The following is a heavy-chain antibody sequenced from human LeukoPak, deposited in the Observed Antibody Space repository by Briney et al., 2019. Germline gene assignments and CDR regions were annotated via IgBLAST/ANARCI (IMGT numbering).Heavy chain of an antibody. J-gene: IGHJ4*02. Sequence: GGSLRLSCAASGFTFSTYWMSWVRQAPGKGLEWVANIKQDGSEKYYLDSVKGRFTISRDNAKNSLYLQMNSLRAEDTAVYYCAKDPYSYGSYFDYWGQGTLVTVSS. CDR2: IKQDGSEK. D-gene: IGHD5-18*01. CDR1: GFTFSTYW. CDR3: AKDPYSYGSYFDY. V-gene: IGHV3-7*01.